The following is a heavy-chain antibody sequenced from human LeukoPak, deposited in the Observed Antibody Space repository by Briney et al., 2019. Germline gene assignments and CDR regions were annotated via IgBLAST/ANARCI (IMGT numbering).Heavy chain of an antibody. CDR1: GYTFTGYY. Sequence: LVKVSCKASGYTFTGYYMRWVRQAPGQGLEWMGRINPNSGGTNYAQKFQGRVTMTRDTSISTAYMELSRLRSDDTAVYYCARVFYYYGSGSYYGYWGQGTLVTVSS. CDR2: INPNSGGT. J-gene: IGHJ4*02. CDR3: ARVFYYYGSGSYYGY. V-gene: IGHV1-2*06. D-gene: IGHD3-10*01.